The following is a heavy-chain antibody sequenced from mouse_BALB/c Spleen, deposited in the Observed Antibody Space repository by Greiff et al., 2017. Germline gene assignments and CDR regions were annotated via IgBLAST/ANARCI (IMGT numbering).Heavy chain of an antibody. J-gene: IGHJ3*01. CDR3: ARDFYYGNSPWFAY. CDR1: GFSLTGYG. Sequence: VMLVESGPGLVAPSQSLSITCTVSGFSLTGYGVNWVRQPPGKGLEWLGMIWGDGSTDYNSALKSRLSISKDNSKSQVFLKMNSLQTDDTARYYCARDFYYGNSPWFAYWGQGTLVTVSA. D-gene: IGHD2-1*01. V-gene: IGHV2-6-7*01. CDR2: IWGDGST.